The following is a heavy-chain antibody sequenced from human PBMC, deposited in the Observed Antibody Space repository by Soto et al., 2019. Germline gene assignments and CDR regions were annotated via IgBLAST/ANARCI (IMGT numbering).Heavy chain of an antibody. J-gene: IGHJ4*02. CDR2: IYYSGRT. V-gene: IGHV4-39*01. Sequence: QLQMQESGPGLVKPSETLSLTCTVSGGSINSSSYYWGWIRQPPGKGLEWIGSIYYSGRTYYNPSLKSRVTISVDTSKNQFSLKLSSVTAADPAMYYCARQGAVAGNFGNFDYWGQGTLVTVSS. D-gene: IGHD6-13*01. CDR1: GGSINSSSYY. CDR3: ARQGAVAGNFGNFDY.